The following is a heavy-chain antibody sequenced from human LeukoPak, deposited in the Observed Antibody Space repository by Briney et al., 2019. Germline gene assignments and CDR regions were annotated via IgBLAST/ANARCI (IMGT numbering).Heavy chain of an antibody. CDR1: GGSFSGYY. CDR3: ASTGDFLFDY. Sequence: KPSETLSLTCAVYGGSFSGYYWSWIRQPPGKGLEWIGEINHSGSTNYNPSLKSRVTISVDTSKNQFSLKLSSVTAADTAVYYCASTGDFLFDYWGQGTLVTVSS. J-gene: IGHJ4*02. V-gene: IGHV4-34*01. CDR2: INHSGST. D-gene: IGHD4-17*01.